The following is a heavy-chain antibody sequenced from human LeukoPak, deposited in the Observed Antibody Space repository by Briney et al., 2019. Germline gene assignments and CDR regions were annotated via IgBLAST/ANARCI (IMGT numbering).Heavy chain of an antibody. V-gene: IGHV3-7*01. CDR2: IKQDGSEK. D-gene: IGHD2-15*01. Sequence: GGSLRLSCAASGFTFSSYWMSWVRQAPGKGLEWVANIKQDGSEKYYVDSVKGRFTISRDNAKNSLYLQMNSLRAEDTAVYYCARAYCSGGSCYRTLDYWGQGTLVTVSS. CDR1: GFTFSSYW. CDR3: ARAYCSGGSCYRTLDY. J-gene: IGHJ4*02.